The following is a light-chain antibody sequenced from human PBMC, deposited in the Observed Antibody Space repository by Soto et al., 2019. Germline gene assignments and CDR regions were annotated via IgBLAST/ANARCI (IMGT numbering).Light chain of an antibody. Sequence: QSALTQPASVSGSPGQSITISCTGTSSDVGGYKYVSWYQQHPGKAPKLIIYEVSDRPSGVSNRFSGSKSGNTASLTISGLQDEEEGDYYCSSYTSSSTWVFGGGTKLTVL. V-gene: IGLV2-14*01. CDR1: SSDVGGYKY. CDR2: EVS. J-gene: IGLJ3*02. CDR3: SSYTSSSTWV.